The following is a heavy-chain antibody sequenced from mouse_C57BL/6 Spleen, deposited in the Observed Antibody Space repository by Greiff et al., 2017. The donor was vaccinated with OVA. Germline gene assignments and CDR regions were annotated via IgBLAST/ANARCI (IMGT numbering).Heavy chain of an antibody. J-gene: IGHJ2*01. CDR3: ARDTFFDY. Sequence: EVKLVESEGGLVQPGSSMKLSCTASGFTFSDYYMAWVRQVPEKGLEWVANINYDGSSTYYLDSLKSRFIISRDNAKNIQYLQMSSLKSEDTATYYCARDTFFDYWGQGTTLTVSS. CDR1: GFTFSDYY. CDR2: INYDGSST. V-gene: IGHV5-16*01.